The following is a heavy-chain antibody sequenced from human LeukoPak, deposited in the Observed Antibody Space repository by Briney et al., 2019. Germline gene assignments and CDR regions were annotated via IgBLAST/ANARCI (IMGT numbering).Heavy chain of an antibody. CDR1: GFTFSSYA. D-gene: IGHD3-22*01. V-gene: IGHV3-30*01. Sequence: GGSLRLSCAASGFTFSSYAMHWVRQAPGKGLEWVAVISYDGSNKYYVDSVKGRFTISRDNSKNTLYLQMNSLRAEDTAVYYCARDGYDSSGYYADYWGQGTLVTVSS. J-gene: IGHJ4*02. CDR3: ARDGYDSSGYYADY. CDR2: ISYDGSNK.